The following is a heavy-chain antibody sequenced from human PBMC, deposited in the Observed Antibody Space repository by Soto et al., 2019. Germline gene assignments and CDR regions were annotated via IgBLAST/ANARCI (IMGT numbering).Heavy chain of an antibody. J-gene: IGHJ3*02. CDR3: AREGRSSASSSWNDAFDI. Sequence: TSETLSLTCTVSGGSISSGGYYWSWIRQHPGKGLEWIGYIYYSGSTYYNPSLKSRVTISVDTSKNQFSLKLSSVTAADTAVYYCAREGRSSASSSWNDAFDIWGQGTMVTVSS. V-gene: IGHV4-31*03. CDR1: GGSISSGGYY. CDR2: IYYSGST. D-gene: IGHD6-13*01.